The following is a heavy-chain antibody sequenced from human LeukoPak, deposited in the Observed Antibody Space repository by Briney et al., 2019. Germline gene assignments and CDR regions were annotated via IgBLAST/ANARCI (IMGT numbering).Heavy chain of an antibody. J-gene: IGHJ5*02. CDR1: GGSISSGSYY. CDR2: IYTSGST. Sequence: PSETLSLTCTVSGGSISSGSYYWSWIRQPAGKGLEWIGRIYTSGSTNYNPSLKSRVTISVDKSKNQFSLKLSSVTAADTAVYYCARSPSGSSSRWFDPWGQGTLVTVSS. V-gene: IGHV4-61*02. CDR3: ARSPSGSSSRWFDP. D-gene: IGHD1-26*01.